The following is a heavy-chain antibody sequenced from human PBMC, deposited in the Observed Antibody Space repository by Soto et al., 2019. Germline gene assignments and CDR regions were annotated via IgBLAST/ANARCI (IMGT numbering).Heavy chain of an antibody. Sequence: QVQLVQSGAEVKKPGASVKVSCKASGYTFTSYDINWVRQATGQGLEWMGWMNPNSGNTGYAQKFQGRVTMTRNTSIRTAYMELSSLRSEDTAVYYCAMGEAVVVVAATLVTPYDYWGQGTLDTVSS. CDR3: AMGEAVVVVAATLVTPYDY. V-gene: IGHV1-8*01. J-gene: IGHJ4*02. CDR1: GYTFTSYD. D-gene: IGHD2-15*01. CDR2: MNPNSGNT.